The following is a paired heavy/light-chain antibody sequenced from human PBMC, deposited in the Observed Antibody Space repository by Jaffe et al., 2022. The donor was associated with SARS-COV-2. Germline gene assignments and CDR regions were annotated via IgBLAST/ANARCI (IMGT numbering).Light chain of an antibody. CDR3: QQCNKYPLT. Sequence: DVQMTQSPSTLSASVGDRVTITCRASQSVSNDLAWYQQKPGKAPKVLIYRASSLESGVPSRFSGSESGTEFTLTISSLQPDDFATYYCQQCNKYPLTFGGGTKVEI. J-gene: IGKJ4*01. V-gene: IGKV1-5*03. CDR2: RAS. CDR1: QSVSND.
Heavy chain of an antibody. CDR2: TKHKAEGYST. D-gene: IGHD2-15*01. CDR3: VRGRGAAYSDFDY. J-gene: IGHJ4*02. CDR1: GFTFSDHY. V-gene: IGHV3-72*01. Sequence: EVHLVESGGDLVQPGGSLRLSCAASGFTFSDHYMDWVRQAPGKGLEWVGRTKHKAEGYSTELAASVKGRFTISRDESKNSLYLQMNSLKTEDTAVYYCVRGRGAAYSDFDYWGQGTLVTVSS.